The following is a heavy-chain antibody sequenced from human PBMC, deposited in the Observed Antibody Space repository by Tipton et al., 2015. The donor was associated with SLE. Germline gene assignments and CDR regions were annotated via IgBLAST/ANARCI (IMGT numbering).Heavy chain of an antibody. J-gene: IGHJ6*02. CDR1: GASISSGSYY. D-gene: IGHD3-3*01. Sequence: TLSLTCTVSGASISSGSYYWSWVRQPAGKGLEWLGYFYTTGSTNYNPSLTSRITISVDTSKNQFSLQLNSVTAADTAVYYCARGTMGVWSGYFDGLDVWGQGTTVTVSS. CDR3: ARGTMGVWSGYFDGLDV. CDR2: FYTTGST. V-gene: IGHV4-61*09.